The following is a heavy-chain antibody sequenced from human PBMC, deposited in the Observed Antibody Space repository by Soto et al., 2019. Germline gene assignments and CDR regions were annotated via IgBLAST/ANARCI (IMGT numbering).Heavy chain of an antibody. Sequence: SVKVSCKASGGTFSSYAISWVRQAPGQGLEWMGGIIPIFGTANYAQKFQGRVTITADESTSTAYMELSSLRSEDTAVYYCASFSYIRRLTKSAPFAYWGQLSL. D-gene: IGHD3-16*01. CDR1: GGTFSSYA. V-gene: IGHV1-69*13. CDR2: IIPIFGTA. CDR3: ASFSYIRRLTKSAPFAY. J-gene: IGHJ4*02.